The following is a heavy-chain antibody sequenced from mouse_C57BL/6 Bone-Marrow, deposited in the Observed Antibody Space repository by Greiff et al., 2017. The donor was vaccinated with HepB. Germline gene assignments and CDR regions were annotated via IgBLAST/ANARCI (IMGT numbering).Heavy chain of an antibody. D-gene: IGHD2-1*01. CDR2: IDPSDSYT. J-gene: IGHJ4*01. CDR1: GYTFTSYW. V-gene: IGHV1-50*01. CDR3: AREDYGNYYAMDY. Sequence: QVQLQQPGAELVKPGASVKLSCKASGYTFTSYWMQWVKQRPGQGLEWIGEIDPSDSYTNYNQKFKGKATLTVDTSSSTAYMQLSSLTSEDSAVYYCAREDYGNYYAMDYWGQGTSVTVSS.